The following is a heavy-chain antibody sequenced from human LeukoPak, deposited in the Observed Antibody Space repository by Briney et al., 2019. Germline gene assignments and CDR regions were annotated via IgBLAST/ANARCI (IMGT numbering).Heavy chain of an antibody. Sequence: ASVKVSRKASGYTSTNYGISWVRQAPGRGVEWVGWISINRGNTKYAQKFQGRVSTTTDTSTSTAYTELSRLRSDGPAVYCCVSGSYPTQTEFDWFDPWGQGTLVTVSS. D-gene: IGHD3-10*01. CDR3: VSGSYPTQTEFDWFDP. CDR1: GYTSTNYG. CDR2: ISINRGNT. V-gene: IGHV1-18*01. J-gene: IGHJ5*02.